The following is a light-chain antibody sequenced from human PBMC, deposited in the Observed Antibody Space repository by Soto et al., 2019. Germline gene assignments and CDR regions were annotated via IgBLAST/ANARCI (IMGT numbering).Light chain of an antibody. J-gene: IGKJ2*01. CDR3: QVSYEIPYT. CDR2: AAS. Sequence: DIQMTQSPSSMSTSAGDRITITCRASQSISTYLNWYQQKPGGAPKLLIYAASNLQSGVPPRFSGSASGTDFSLTISSLQPEDVATYYCQVSYEIPYTFGQGTKLEIK. V-gene: IGKV1-39*01. CDR1: QSISTY.